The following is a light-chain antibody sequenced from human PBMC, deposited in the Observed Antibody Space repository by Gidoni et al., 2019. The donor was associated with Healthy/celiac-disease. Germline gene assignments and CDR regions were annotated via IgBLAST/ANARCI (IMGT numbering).Light chain of an antibody. CDR1: QSVSSSY. J-gene: IGKJ1*01. CDR3: QQYGSSPGT. Sequence: ELVFTQSPGPLSLSPVERATLSCRASQSVSSSYLAWYQQKPGQAPRLLIYGASSRATGIPDRFSGSGSGTDFTLTISRLEPEDVAVYYCQQYGSSPGTFXQXTKVEIK. V-gene: IGKV3-20*01. CDR2: GAS.